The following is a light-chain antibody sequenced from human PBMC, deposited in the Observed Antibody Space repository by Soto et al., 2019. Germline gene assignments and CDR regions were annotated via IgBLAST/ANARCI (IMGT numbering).Light chain of an antibody. Sequence: EIVLTQSPATLSLSPGERATLSCRASQSVSSSYLAWYQQKPGQAPRLLIYSASTRATGIPARFSGSGSGTEFTLTISSLQSEDFAVYYCQQYNNWPLTFGGGTKVDIK. V-gene: IGKV3-15*01. CDR2: SAS. J-gene: IGKJ4*01. CDR1: QSVSSSY. CDR3: QQYNNWPLT.